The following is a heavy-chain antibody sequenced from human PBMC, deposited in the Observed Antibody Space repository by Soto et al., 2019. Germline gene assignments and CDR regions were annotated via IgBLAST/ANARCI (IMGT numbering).Heavy chain of an antibody. CDR3: AGAPPTVVTLDY. CDR1: GYTFTSYY. J-gene: IGHJ4*02. D-gene: IGHD4-17*01. V-gene: IGHV1-46*03. CDR2: INPSGGSI. Sequence: QVQLVQSGAEVKKPGASVKVSCKASGYTFTSYYMHWVRQAPGQGLEWMGIINPSGGSINYAQKFQGXVXXXRXXAQRTVYMELSSLRSEATAVYYCAGAPPTVVTLDYWGQGTLVTVSS.